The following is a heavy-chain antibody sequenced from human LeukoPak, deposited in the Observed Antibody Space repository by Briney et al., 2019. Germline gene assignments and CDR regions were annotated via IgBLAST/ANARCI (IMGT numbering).Heavy chain of an antibody. D-gene: IGHD3-22*01. CDR3: ARGRYYYDSSGYLSY. V-gene: IGHV3-11*01. CDR2: ISSSGSTI. Sequence: PGGSLRLSCAASGFTFSDYYMSWIRQAPGKGLEWVSYISSSGSTIYYADSVKGRFTISRDNAKNSLYLQMNGLRAEDTAVYYCARGRYYYDSSGYLSYWGQGTLVTVSS. J-gene: IGHJ4*02. CDR1: GFTFSDYY.